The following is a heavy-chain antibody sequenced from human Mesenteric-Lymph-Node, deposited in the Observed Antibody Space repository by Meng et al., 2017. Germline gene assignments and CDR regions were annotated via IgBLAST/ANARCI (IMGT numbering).Heavy chain of an antibody. V-gene: IGHV4-31*11. Sequence: QGQLQEAGPGLVKPSGTLPLTCAVSGGSLSSGGYYWSWIRQHPGKGLEWIGYIHSSGSTYYNPSLRSRLTISVDTSKNQFSLKLSSVTAADTAVYYCATQESKDGHNPYWGQGTLVTVSS. CDR3: ATQESKDGHNPY. D-gene: IGHD5-24*01. J-gene: IGHJ4*02. CDR1: GGSLSSGGYY. CDR2: IHSSGST.